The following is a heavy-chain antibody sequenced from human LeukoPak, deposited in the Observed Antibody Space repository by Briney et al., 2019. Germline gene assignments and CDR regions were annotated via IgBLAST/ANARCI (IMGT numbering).Heavy chain of an antibody. CDR1: GFTFSSYA. V-gene: IGHV3-23*01. Sequence: PGGSLRLSCAASGFTFSSYAMSWVRQAPGKGLEWVSAISGSGGSTYYADSVKGRFTISRDNSKNTLYLQMNSLRAEDTAVYYCAKVTYYYDSSGSEPPLYWGQGTLVTVSS. CDR2: ISGSGGST. D-gene: IGHD3-22*01. CDR3: AKVTYYYDSSGSEPPLY. J-gene: IGHJ4*02.